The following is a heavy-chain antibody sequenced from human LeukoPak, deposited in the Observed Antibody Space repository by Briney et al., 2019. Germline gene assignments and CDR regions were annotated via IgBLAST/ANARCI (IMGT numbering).Heavy chain of an antibody. J-gene: IGHJ4*02. CDR1: GGSISTYY. CDR3: ARDLGDSSGWDFDY. Sequence: SETLSLTCTVSGGSISTYYWSWIRQPPGKGLEWIGYIYYSGSTNYNPSLKSRVTISVDTSKNQFSLKLSSVTAADTAVYYCARDLGDSSGWDFDYWGQGTLVTVSS. V-gene: IGHV4-59*01. D-gene: IGHD6-19*01. CDR2: IYYSGST.